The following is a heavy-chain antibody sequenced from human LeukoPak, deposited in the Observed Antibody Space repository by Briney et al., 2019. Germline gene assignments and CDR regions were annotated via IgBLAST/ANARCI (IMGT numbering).Heavy chain of an antibody. V-gene: IGHV1-2*06. J-gene: IGHJ3*02. Sequence: ASVKVSCKASGYTFTGYHIHWVRQAPGQGLEWMGRINPNSGGTNYAQKFQGRVTMTRDTSISTAYMELSRLRSDDTAVYYCARDFFRGVIVVVSSSAFDIWGQGTMVTVSS. D-gene: IGHD3-22*01. CDR2: INPNSGGT. CDR1: GYTFTGYH. CDR3: ARDFFRGVIVVVSSSAFDI.